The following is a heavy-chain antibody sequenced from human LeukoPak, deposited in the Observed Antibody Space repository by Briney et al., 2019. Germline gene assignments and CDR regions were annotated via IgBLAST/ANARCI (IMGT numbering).Heavy chain of an antibody. CDR2: ISASGGST. V-gene: IGHV3-23*01. D-gene: IGHD3-22*01. J-gene: IGHJ4*02. CDR1: GFTFSSSA. CDR3: ARDYYDGSAYYSYYEY. Sequence: GGSLRLSCAASGFTFSSSAMSWVRQVPGKGLEWVSGISASGGSTSYADSVRGRFTISRDNSKNTLYLQMNSLRAEDTAVYYCARDYYDGSAYYSYYEYWGQGTLVTVSS.